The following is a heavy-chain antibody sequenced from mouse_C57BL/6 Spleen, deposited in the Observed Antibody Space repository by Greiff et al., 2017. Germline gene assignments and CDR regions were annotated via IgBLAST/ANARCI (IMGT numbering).Heavy chain of an antibody. V-gene: IGHV14-2*01. CDR1: GFNIKDYY. J-gene: IGHJ3*01. D-gene: IGHD2-2*01. CDR2: IDPEDGDT. Sequence: EVQLQQSGAELVKPGASVKLSCTASGFNIKDYYMHWVKQRTEQGLEWIGRIDPEDGDTKYAPKFQGKATLTADTSSNTAYLQLSSLTSEDTAVYYCARGYEGAFAYWGQGTLVTVSA. CDR3: ARGYEGAFAY.